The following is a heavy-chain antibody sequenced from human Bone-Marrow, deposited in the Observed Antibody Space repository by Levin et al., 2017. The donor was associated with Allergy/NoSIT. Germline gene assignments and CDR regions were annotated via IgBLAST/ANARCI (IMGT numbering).Heavy chain of an antibody. V-gene: IGHV3-7*01. D-gene: IGHD1-26*01. J-gene: IGHJ2*01. CDR3: ARAGELDYADWFFDL. CDR2: IKQDGSET. Sequence: GESLKISCAASGFTFSRYWMTWVRQAPGKGLEWLANIKQDGSETYYLDSVEGRFTISRDNARNSLSLQMDRLRAEDTALYYCARAGELDYADWFFDLWGRGTLVTVSS. CDR1: GFTFSRYW.